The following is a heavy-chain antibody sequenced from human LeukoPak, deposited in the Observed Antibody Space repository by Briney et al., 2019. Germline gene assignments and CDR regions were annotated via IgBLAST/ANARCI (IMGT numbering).Heavy chain of an antibody. J-gene: IGHJ4*02. Sequence: PRGSLRLSCAASGFPFTIHAVHWVRQAPGKGVEWVAVTDGTNKFYSDSVRGRFTISGDTSKNTIYLQMNSLRPEDTAMYYCAKDLIAGPPDYFDYWGQGTLVSVSS. CDR1: GFPFTIHA. V-gene: IGHV3-30-3*01. CDR2: TDGTNK. CDR3: AKDLIAGPPDYFDY. D-gene: IGHD2-21*01.